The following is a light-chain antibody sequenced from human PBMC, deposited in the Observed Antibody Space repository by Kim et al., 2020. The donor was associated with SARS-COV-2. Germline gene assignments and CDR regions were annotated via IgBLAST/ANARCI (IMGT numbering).Light chain of an antibody. Sequence: LSDSVRDRGTITCRASHHINTFLNWYQHRPGKAPKLLIYAASTLESGVPSRFSGGGSGTDFTLTISSLQPEDLGTYYCQQTYDSYTFGQGTKLEI. CDR3: QQTYDSYT. V-gene: IGKV1-39*01. J-gene: IGKJ2*01. CDR1: HHINTF. CDR2: AAS.